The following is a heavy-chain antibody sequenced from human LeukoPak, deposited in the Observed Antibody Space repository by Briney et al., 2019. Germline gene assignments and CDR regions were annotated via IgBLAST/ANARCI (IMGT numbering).Heavy chain of an antibody. CDR3: ASLAARQNYYFDS. CDR2: IIHIFGTA. Sequence: SVKVSCKASGGTFSSYAISWVLQAPGQGLEGMGGIIHIFGTANYAQKFQGRVTITADESTSTAYMELSSLRSEDTAECYCASLAARQNYYFDSWGQGTLVTVSS. J-gene: IGHJ4*02. V-gene: IGHV1-69*13. CDR1: GGTFSSYA. D-gene: IGHD6-6*01.